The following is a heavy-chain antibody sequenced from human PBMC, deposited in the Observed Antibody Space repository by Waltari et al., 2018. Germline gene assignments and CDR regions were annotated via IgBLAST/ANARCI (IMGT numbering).Heavy chain of an antibody. V-gene: IGHV4-59*11. CDR3: ARFVRTPRGSGSYYIGFDY. CDR2: IYYSGST. J-gene: IGHJ4*02. CDR1: GGSISSHY. Sequence: QVQLQESGPGLVKPSESLSLTCTVSGGSISSHYWRWNRQPPGKGLEWIGYIYYSGSTNYNPSLKSRVTISVDTSKNQFSRKLSSVTAADTAVYYCARFVRTPRGSGSYYIGFDYWGQGTLVTVSS. D-gene: IGHD1-26*01.